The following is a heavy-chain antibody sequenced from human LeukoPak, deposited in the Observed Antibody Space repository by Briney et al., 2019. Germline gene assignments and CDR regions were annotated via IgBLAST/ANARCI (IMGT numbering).Heavy chain of an antibody. J-gene: IGHJ5*02. CDR2: INHSGST. CDR3: ARRLLLRSWFDP. V-gene: IGHV4-34*01. D-gene: IGHD3-22*01. CDR1: GGSFKGYY. Sequence: SGTLSLTCAGYGGSFKGYYWGWIRQPPGKGPEWIGEINHSGSTNYNPSLKSRVTISVDTSKNQFSLKLSSATAADTAVYYCARRLLLRSWFDPWGQGTLVTVSS.